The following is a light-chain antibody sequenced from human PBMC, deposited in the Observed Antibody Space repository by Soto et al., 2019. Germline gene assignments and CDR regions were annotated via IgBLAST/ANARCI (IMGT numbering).Light chain of an antibody. CDR1: RDIHTW. J-gene: IGKJ2*01. CDR3: QQYHSVPYT. CDR2: EVY. Sequence: DIQMTQSPSTLSASPGDRVMMTCRARRDIHTWLAWYQQKPGKAPELLIFEVYKLKSGVPSRFSGSESEIDFTLTINGLQPDDFATYYCQQYHSVPYTFGQGTKLEI. V-gene: IGKV1-5*03.